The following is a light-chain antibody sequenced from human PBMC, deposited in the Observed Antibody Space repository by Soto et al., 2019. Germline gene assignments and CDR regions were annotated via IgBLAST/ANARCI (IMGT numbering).Light chain of an antibody. J-gene: IGKJ1*01. CDR1: QGISSY. V-gene: IGKV1-5*01. CDR2: DAS. Sequence: MTQSPSSLSASVGDRVTITCRASQGISSYLAWYQQKPGKAPKLLIYDASSLESGVPSRFSGSGSGTEFTLTISSLQPDDFATYYCQQYNSYWTFGQGTKVDIK. CDR3: QQYNSYWT.